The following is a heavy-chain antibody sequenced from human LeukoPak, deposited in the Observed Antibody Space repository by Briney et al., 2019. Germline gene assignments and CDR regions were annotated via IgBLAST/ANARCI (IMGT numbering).Heavy chain of an antibody. CDR3: ARGNLRYFDY. J-gene: IGHJ4*02. CDR1: GGSISSYY. V-gene: IGHV4-59*01. CDR2: IYYSGST. D-gene: IGHD2/OR15-2a*01. Sequence: SETLSLTCTVSGGSISSYYWSWIRQPPGKGLEWIGYIYYSGSTNYNPSLKSRVTISVDTSKNQFSLKLSSVTAADTAVYYCARGNLRYFDYWGQGTLVTVSS.